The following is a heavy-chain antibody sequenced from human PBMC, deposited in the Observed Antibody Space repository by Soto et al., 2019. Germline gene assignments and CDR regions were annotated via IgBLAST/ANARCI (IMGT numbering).Heavy chain of an antibody. Sequence: EVQLVESGGGLVQPGGSLRLSCAASGFTFSSYWMHWVRQAPGKGLVWVSRINSDGSSTSYADSVKGRFTILRDNAKNTLYLQMNSLRAEDTAVYYCASPYMYSSGLYFYGMDVWGQGTTVTVSS. CDR3: ASPYMYSSGLYFYGMDV. D-gene: IGHD6-19*01. CDR2: INSDGSST. J-gene: IGHJ6*02. CDR1: GFTFSSYW. V-gene: IGHV3-74*01.